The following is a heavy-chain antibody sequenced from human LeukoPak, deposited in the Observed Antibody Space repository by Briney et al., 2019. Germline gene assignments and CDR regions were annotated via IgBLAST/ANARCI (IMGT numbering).Heavy chain of an antibody. Sequence: GGSLRLSCAASGFTFSNYALTWVLQAPGKGLEWVSSISGVNTHYADSVKGRFSISRDNYKNTLYLQMSSLRAEDTAVYYCARDPNGNYVGAFDFQRWGQGTLVTVSS. CDR2: ISGVNT. CDR1: GFTFSNYA. D-gene: IGHD4-17*01. V-gene: IGHV3-23*01. J-gene: IGHJ1*01. CDR3: ARDPNGNYVGAFDFQR.